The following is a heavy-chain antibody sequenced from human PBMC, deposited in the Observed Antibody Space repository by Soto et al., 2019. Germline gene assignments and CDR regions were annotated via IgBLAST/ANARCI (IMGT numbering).Heavy chain of an antibody. CDR3: ARDHNSSPYS. CDR1: GGTFSSYA. Sequence: SVKVSCKASGGTFSSYAISWVRQAPGQGLEWMGGSIPIFGTANYAQKFQGRVTITADKSTSTAYMELSSLRSEEAGVYYCARDHNSSPYSWGQGTLVTVSS. V-gene: IGHV1-69*06. CDR2: SIPIFGTA. J-gene: IGHJ4*02. D-gene: IGHD6-13*01.